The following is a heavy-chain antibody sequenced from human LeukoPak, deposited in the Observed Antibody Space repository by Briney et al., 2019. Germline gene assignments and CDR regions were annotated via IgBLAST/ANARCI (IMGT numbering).Heavy chain of an antibody. V-gene: IGHV3-23*01. J-gene: IGHJ2*01. CDR3: AKDVGSSWCIWYWYFDL. CDR2: ISGSGGST. CDR1: GFTFSSYA. D-gene: IGHD6-13*01. Sequence: GSLRLSCAASGFTFSSYAMSWVRQAPGKGLEWVSAISGSGGSTYYADSVKGRFTISRDNSKNTLYLQMNSLRAEDTAVYYCAKDVGSSWCIWYWYFDLWGRGTLVTVSS.